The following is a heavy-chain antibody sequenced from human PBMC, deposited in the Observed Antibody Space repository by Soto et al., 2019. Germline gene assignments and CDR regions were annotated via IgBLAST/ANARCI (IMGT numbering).Heavy chain of an antibody. CDR1: GFTFNNYG. CDR2: ITDSGGST. V-gene: IGHV3-23*01. J-gene: IGHJ4*02. D-gene: IGHD4-17*01. Sequence: GGSLRRSWAASGFTFNNYGMSWVRQAPGKGLEWVSAITDSGGSTYYADSVKGRFTISRDNSKNTVYLQMNSLRAEDTAVYYCAKAATVVTLYYFDYWGQGTLVTVSS. CDR3: AKAATVVTLYYFDY.